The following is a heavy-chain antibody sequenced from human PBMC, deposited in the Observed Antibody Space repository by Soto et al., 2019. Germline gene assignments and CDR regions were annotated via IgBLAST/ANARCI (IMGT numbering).Heavy chain of an antibody. V-gene: IGHV3-21*01. CDR2: ISSSSSYI. Sequence: GGSLRLSCAASGFTFSSYSMNWVRQAPGKGLEWVSSISSSSSYIYYADSVKGRFTISRDNAKNSLYLQMNSLRAEDTAVYYCASGEYCSSTSRSYWGQGTLVTVSS. J-gene: IGHJ4*02. CDR1: GFTFSSYS. CDR3: ASGEYCSSTSRSY. D-gene: IGHD2-2*01.